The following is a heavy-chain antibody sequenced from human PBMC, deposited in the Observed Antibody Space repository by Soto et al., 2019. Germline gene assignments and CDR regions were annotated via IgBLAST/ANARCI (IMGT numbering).Heavy chain of an antibody. V-gene: IGHV3-49*03. CDR3: TRVPISGSYYG. CDR2: IRSKAYGGTT. J-gene: IGHJ4*02. CDR1: GFTFGDYA. Sequence: GGSLRLSCTASGFTFGDYAMSWFRQAPGKGLEWVGFIRSKAYGGTTEYAASVKGRFTTSRDDSKSIAYLQMNSLKTEDTAVYYCTRVPISGSYYGWGQGTLVTVSS. D-gene: IGHD1-26*01.